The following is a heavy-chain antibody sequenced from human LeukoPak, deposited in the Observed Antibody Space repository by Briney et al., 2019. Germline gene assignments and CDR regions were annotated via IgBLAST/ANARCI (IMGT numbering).Heavy chain of an antibody. J-gene: IGHJ4*02. CDR2: IIPIFGTA. CDR1: GGTFSSYA. CDR3: AKGYYYGSGSYYNGPTVSYFDY. V-gene: IGHV1-69*13. Sequence: ASVKVSCKASGGTFSSYAISWVRQAPGQGLEWMGGIIPIFGTANYAQKFQGRVTITADESTSTAYMELSSLRAEDTAVYYCAKGYYYGSGSYYNGPTVSYFDYWGQGTLVTVSS. D-gene: IGHD3-10*01.